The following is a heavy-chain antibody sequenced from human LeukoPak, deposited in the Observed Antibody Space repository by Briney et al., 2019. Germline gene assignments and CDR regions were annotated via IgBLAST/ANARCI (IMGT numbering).Heavy chain of an antibody. D-gene: IGHD6-19*01. J-gene: IGHJ4*02. Sequence: GGSLRLSCAASGFTFSSYAMSWVRQAPGKGLEWFSAISGSGGSTYYADSVKGRFTFSRDNSKNTLYLQMNSLRAEDTAVYYCAKFRGYSSGFLNWGQGTLVTVSS. CDR2: ISGSGGST. CDR3: AKFRGYSSGFLN. CDR1: GFTFSSYA. V-gene: IGHV3-23*01.